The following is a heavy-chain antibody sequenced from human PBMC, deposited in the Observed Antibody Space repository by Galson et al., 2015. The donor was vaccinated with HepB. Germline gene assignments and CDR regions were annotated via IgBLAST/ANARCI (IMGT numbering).Heavy chain of an antibody. CDR3: VRDLDIWGSHRDYFAH. CDR1: GFFFNNYA. D-gene: IGHD3-16*02. V-gene: IGHV3-23*01. J-gene: IGHJ4*02. Sequence: LRLSCAASGFFFNNYAMNWVRQAPGQGLEWVSAISSGSGSTYYADSVKGRFTISRDNSKNTLYLQMNSLRPEDTAVYYCVRDLDIWGSHRDYFAHWGQGTLVTVSS. CDR2: ISSGSGST.